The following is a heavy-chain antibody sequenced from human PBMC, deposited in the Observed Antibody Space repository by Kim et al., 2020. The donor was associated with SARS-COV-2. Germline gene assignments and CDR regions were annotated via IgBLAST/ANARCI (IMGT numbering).Heavy chain of an antibody. D-gene: IGHD4-17*01. V-gene: IGHV3-23*01. Sequence: GGSLRLSCAASGFAFSSYAMNWVRQAPGRGLEWVSSISGSGDRTNYADSVKGRFTISRDNSKNTLYLQMNSLRAEDTAVYYCSKETTTAYFDYWGQGTLV. CDR3: SKETTTAYFDY. CDR2: ISGSGDRT. CDR1: GFAFSSYA. J-gene: IGHJ4*02.